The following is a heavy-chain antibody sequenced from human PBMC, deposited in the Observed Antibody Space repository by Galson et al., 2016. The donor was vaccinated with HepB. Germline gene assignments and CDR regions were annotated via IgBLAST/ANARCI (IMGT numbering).Heavy chain of an antibody. V-gene: IGHV3-30*18. D-gene: IGHD4/OR15-4a*01. CDR2: ISYDGSKK. Sequence: SLRLSCAASGFTFSRYGIHWVRQAPGKGLEWVAFISYDGSKKYSADSVKGRFTISRDNSKNILYLQMSSLRAEDTAVYYCVKDTSMVPNYFDYWGQGTLVTVSS. CDR1: GFTFSRYG. CDR3: VKDTSMVPNYFDY. J-gene: IGHJ4*02.